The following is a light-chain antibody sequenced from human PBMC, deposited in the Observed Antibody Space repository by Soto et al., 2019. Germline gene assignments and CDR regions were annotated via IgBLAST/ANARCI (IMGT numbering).Light chain of an antibody. V-gene: IGKV1-5*01. J-gene: IGKJ1*01. CDR3: LQYNGYYRT. CDR1: QTSNGW. CDR2: DAS. Sequence: DIQMTQSPSTLSASVGHTVTIPCRASQTSNGWFDWYQKRPGKAPNLLIFDASTLESGVPSRFSGSGSGTTFTLTISSLQSDDFATYYCLQYNGYYRTFGQGTKVDIK.